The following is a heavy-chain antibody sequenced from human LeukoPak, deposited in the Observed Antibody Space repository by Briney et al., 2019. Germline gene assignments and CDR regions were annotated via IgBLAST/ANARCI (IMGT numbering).Heavy chain of an antibody. CDR3: ARDRRDGFNNWYFDV. D-gene: IGHD5-24*01. Sequence: SETLSLTCTVSGGSIRSGGDHWNWIRQHPERGLEWIGYIYYSGSTYYNPSLKTRVTLSVDTSMNQFSLNLGSVTAADTAVYFCARDRRDGFNNWYFDVWGRGTLVTVS. CDR2: IYYSGST. V-gene: IGHV4-31*03. CDR1: GGSIRSGGDH. J-gene: IGHJ2*01.